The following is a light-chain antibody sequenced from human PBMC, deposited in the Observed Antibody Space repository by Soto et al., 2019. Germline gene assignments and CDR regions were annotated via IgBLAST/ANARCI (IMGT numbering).Light chain of an antibody. J-gene: IGKJ4*01. CDR3: QQYGSSPLT. Sequence: EKGITRAASTLSFSAVGRATLSRLASQSISGALAWYQQKPGQAPRLLIYGASSRATGIPDRFSGSGSGTDFTLTISRLEPEDFAVYYCQQYGSSPLTFGGGTKVDIK. CDR2: GAS. V-gene: IGKV3-20*01. CDR1: QSISGA.